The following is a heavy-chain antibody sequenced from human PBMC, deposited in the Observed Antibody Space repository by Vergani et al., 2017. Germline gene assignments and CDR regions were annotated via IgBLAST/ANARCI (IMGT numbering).Heavy chain of an antibody. CDR1: GFTFSSYS. CDR3: AKPRGWYGDYFDY. J-gene: IGHJ4*02. D-gene: IGHD4-17*01. Sequence: EVQLVESGGGLVKPGGSLRLSCAASGFTFSSYSMNWVRQAPGKGLEWVSYISSSSSTIYYADSVKGRFTISRDNAKNSLYLQMNSLRAEDTAVYYCAKPRGWYGDYFDYWGQGTLVTVSS. CDR2: ISSSSSTI. V-gene: IGHV3-48*01.